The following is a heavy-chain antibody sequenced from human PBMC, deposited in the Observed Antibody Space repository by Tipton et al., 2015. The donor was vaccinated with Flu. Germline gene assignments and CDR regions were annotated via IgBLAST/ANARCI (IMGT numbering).Heavy chain of an antibody. Sequence: SLRLSCAASGFTFSGYYMSWIRQAPGKGLEWVSYISSSGSTIYYADSVKGRFTISRDNAKNSLYLQMNSLRAEDTAVYYCARVQAEEGAFDIWGQGTMVTVSS. CDR3: ARVQAEEGAFDI. CDR1: GFTFSGYY. V-gene: IGHV3-11*04. CDR2: ISSSGSTI. J-gene: IGHJ3*02.